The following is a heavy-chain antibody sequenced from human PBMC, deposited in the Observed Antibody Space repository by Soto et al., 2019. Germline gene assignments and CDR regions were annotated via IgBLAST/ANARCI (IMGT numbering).Heavy chain of an antibody. V-gene: IGHV1-69*02. D-gene: IGHD2-2*01. Sequence: QVQLVQSGAEVKKPGSSVKVSCKASGGTFSSYTISWVRQAPGQGLEWMGRIIPILGIANYAQKFQGRVTITADKSTSPAYMELSSLRSEDTAVYYCARGYCSSTSCQEYYYYYMDVWGKGTTVTVSS. CDR2: IIPILGIA. J-gene: IGHJ6*03. CDR3: ARGYCSSTSCQEYYYYYMDV. CDR1: GGTFSSYT.